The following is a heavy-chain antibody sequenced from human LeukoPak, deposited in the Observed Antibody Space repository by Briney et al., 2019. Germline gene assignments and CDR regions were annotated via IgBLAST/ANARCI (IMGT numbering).Heavy chain of an antibody. CDR2: INLSGGTT. CDR1: GYIFTNYY. CDR3: ARSKSRVVVYYMDV. Sequence: ASVKVSCKASGYIFTNYYIHWVRQAPGQGLEWMGIINLSGGTTIYAQNFQGRVTMTRDMSTSTVYMELSSLRSDDTAVYYCARSKSRVVVYYMDVWGKGTTVTISS. D-gene: IGHD3-22*01. J-gene: IGHJ6*03. V-gene: IGHV1-46*01.